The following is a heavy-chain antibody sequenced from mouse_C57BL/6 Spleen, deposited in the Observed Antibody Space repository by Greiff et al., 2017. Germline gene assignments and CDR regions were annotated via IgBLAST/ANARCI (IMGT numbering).Heavy chain of an antibody. CDR3: TRYLFDY. CDR1: GYTFTDYE. Sequence: VKLQQSGAELVRPGASVTLSCKASGYTFTDYEMHWVKQTPVHGLEWIGAIDPETGGTAYNQKFKGKAILTADKSSSTAYMELRSLTSEDSAVYYCTRYLFDYWGQGTTLTVSS. J-gene: IGHJ2*01. V-gene: IGHV1-15*01. CDR2: IDPETGGT.